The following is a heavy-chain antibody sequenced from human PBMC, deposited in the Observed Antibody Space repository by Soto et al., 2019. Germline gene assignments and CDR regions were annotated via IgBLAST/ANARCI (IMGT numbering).Heavy chain of an antibody. CDR1: GYTFTGYY. CDR3: ARETVVAATSYYGMDV. V-gene: IGHV1-2*02. D-gene: IGHD2-15*01. Sequence: RASVKVSCKASGYTFTGYYMHWVRQAPGQGLEWMGWINPNSGGTNYAQKFQGRVTMTRDTSISTAYMELSRLRSDDTAVYYCARETVVAATSYYGMDVWGQGTTVTVSS. J-gene: IGHJ6*02. CDR2: INPNSGGT.